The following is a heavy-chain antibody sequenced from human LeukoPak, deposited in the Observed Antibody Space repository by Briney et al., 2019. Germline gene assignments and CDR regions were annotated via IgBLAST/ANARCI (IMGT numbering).Heavy chain of an antibody. V-gene: IGHV3-23*01. CDR2: ISGSGGST. CDR1: GFTFSSYG. J-gene: IGHJ4*02. CDR3: ATDRDGSGRAFDN. Sequence: GGSLRLSCAASGFTFSSYGMSWVRQAPGKGLEWVSAISGSGGSTYYADSVKGRFTISRDNAKNSLYLQMNSLRAEDTAVYYCATDRDGSGRAFDNWGQGTLVTVSS. D-gene: IGHD3-10*01.